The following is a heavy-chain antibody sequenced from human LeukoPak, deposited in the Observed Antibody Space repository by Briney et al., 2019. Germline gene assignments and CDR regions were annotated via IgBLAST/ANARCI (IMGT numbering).Heavy chain of an antibody. Sequence: SETLSLTCTVPGGSISSSSYYWGWIRQPPGKGLEWIGSIYYSGGTYYNPSLKSRVTISVDTSKNQFSLKLSSVTAADTAVYYCARVGVGFRGYYYYYMDVWGKGTTVTVSS. J-gene: IGHJ6*03. D-gene: IGHD3-16*01. CDR3: ARVGVGFRGYYYYYMDV. CDR1: GGSISSSSYY. V-gene: IGHV4-39*07. CDR2: IYYSGGT.